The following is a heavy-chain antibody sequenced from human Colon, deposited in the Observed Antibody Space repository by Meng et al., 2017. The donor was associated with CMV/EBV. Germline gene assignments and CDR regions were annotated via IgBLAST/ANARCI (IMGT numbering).Heavy chain of an antibody. CDR3: AREGTEERGYSYGDY. V-gene: IGHV3-21*01. CDR2: VSSSSSYI. D-gene: IGHD5-18*01. Sequence: TGVTFSDYSLNGVGQAPGKGLEWVSSVSSSSSYIDYADSVKGRFTISRDNAKNSLYLQMNSLRAEDTAVYYCAREGTEERGYSYGDYWGQGTLVTVSS. CDR1: GVTFSDYS. J-gene: IGHJ4*02.